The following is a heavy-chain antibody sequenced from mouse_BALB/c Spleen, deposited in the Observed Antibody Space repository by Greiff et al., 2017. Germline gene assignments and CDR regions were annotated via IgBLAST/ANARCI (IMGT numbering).Heavy chain of an antibody. D-gene: IGHD1-1*01. Sequence: QVQLKQSGAELAKPGASVKMSCKASGYTFTSYWMHWVKQRPGQGLEWIGYINPSTGYTEYNQKFKDKATLTADKSSSTAYMQLSSLTSEDSAVYYCARSYYYGTPYAMDYWGQGTSVTVSS. CDR1: GYTFTSYW. CDR2: INPSTGYT. J-gene: IGHJ4*01. V-gene: IGHV1-7*01. CDR3: ARSYYYGTPYAMDY.